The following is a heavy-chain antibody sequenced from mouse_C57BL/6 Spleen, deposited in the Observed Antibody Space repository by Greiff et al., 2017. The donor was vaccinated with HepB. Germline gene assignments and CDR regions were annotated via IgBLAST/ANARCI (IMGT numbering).Heavy chain of an antibody. J-gene: IGHJ3*01. CDR2: IDPENGDT. CDR3: IYRAGLAY. V-gene: IGHV14-4*01. Sequence: EVQLQQSGAELVRPGASVKLSCTASGFNIKDDYMHWVKQRPEQGLEWIGWIDPENGDTEYASKFQGKATRTADTSSHTAYLQLSILTSEDTAVYYCIYRAGLAYWGQGTLVTVSA. D-gene: IGHD3-2*02. CDR1: GFNIKDDY.